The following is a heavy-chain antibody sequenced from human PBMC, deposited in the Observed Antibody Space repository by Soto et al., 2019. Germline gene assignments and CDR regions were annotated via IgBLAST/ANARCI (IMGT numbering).Heavy chain of an antibody. CDR1: GGTFSSYA. CDR2: IIPIFGTA. CDR3: ARDEAPRAAQSAFDI. Sequence: SVKVSCKASGGTFSSYAISWVRQAPGQGLEWMGGIIPIFGTANYAQKFQGRVTITADESTSTAYVELSSLRSEDTAVYYCARDEAPRAAQSAFDIWGQGTMVTVSS. D-gene: IGHD2-15*01. V-gene: IGHV1-69*13. J-gene: IGHJ3*02.